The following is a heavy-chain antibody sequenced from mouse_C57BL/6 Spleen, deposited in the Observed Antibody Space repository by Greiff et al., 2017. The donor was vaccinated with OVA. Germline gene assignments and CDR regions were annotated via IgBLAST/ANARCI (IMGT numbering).Heavy chain of an antibody. CDR2: IDPNSGGT. D-gene: IGHD1-1*01. CDR3: AREDYYGSSYGVWVQDY. V-gene: IGHV1-72*01. CDR1: GYTFTSYW. Sequence: VQLQQPGAELVKPGASVKLSCKASGYTFTSYWMHWVKQRPGRGLEWIGRIDPNSGGTKYNEKFKSTATLTVDTPSSTAYMQLSSLTSEDSAVYYCAREDYYGSSYGVWVQDYWGQGTTLTVSS. J-gene: IGHJ2*01.